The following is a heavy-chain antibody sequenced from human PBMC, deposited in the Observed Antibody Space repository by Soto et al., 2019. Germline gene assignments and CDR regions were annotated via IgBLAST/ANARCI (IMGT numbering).Heavy chain of an antibody. V-gene: IGHV3-74*01. J-gene: IGHJ4*02. CDR2: IFSDGKYP. CDR1: GFTFSNYW. CDR3: ARAITGSGTANDY. D-gene: IGHD1-20*01. Sequence: GGSMTLSRAASGFTFSNYWMVWVRQAPGKGLVWVSRIFSDGKYPSCADRVKGRFTISRDNAKNTLYLEMSSLTAEDTAVYYCARAITGSGTANDYWGQGALVTVSS.